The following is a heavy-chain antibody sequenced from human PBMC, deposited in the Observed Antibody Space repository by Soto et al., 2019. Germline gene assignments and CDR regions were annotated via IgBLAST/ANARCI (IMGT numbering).Heavy chain of an antibody. V-gene: IGHV4-30-4*01. J-gene: IGHJ3*01. CDR3: DRPFAYDDKEPGSFGV. D-gene: IGHD3-22*01. CDR1: GGAIRSEDYY. CDR2: LYYRGRT. Sequence: SEILSLTYSVSGGAIRSEDYYWSWVRQPPGKCLEWIGYLYYRGRTYYNPTLRSRGTLSVGTSQNQISLHLTSVSAADTAVPFCDRPFAYDDKEPGSFGVCGQGTVV.